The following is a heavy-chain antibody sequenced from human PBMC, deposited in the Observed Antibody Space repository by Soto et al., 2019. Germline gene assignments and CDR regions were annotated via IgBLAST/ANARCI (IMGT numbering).Heavy chain of an antibody. CDR3: AKGVVVATTYVEH. V-gene: IGHV3-30*18. CDR1: GFTFSSYG. J-gene: IGHJ1*01. Sequence: QVQLVASGGGVVQPGRSLRLSCAASGFTFSSYGMHWVRQAPGKGLEWVAVISYDGSDKYYADSVKGRFTISRDNSINRLYLEMDSVRAEDTAVYCFAKGVVVATTYVEHWGQGTLVTVAS. D-gene: IGHD2-15*01. CDR2: ISYDGSDK.